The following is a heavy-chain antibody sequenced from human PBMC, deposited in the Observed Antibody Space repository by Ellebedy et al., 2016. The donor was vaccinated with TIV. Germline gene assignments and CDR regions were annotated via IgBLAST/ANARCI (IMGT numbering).Heavy chain of an antibody. CDR2: IYGGDGST. Sequence: GGSLRLXXAASGFAFNTFDMSWVRQAPGKGLEYISVIYGGDGSTHYPDSVKGRFTISKDNSKNTLYLQMNSLRAEDTARYCVKGAWLDFWGQGALVTVSS. CDR3: KGAWLDF. CDR1: GFAFNTFD. J-gene: IGHJ4*02. V-gene: IGHV3-23*01.